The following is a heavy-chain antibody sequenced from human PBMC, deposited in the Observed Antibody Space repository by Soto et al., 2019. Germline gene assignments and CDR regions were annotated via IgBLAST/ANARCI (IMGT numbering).Heavy chain of an antibody. CDR3: AKVAGGLDYFDL. V-gene: IGHV3-23*01. J-gene: IGHJ2*01. CDR2: ISASGGNI. CDR1: GFIFSDYA. D-gene: IGHD3-16*01. Sequence: GESLKISCVASGFIFSDYAMTWVRQAPGKGLEWVATISASGGNIEYTDSLKGRFTISRDNSKNTLYLQLNGLTADDTAVHSCAKVAGGLDYFDLWGRGTLVTVSS.